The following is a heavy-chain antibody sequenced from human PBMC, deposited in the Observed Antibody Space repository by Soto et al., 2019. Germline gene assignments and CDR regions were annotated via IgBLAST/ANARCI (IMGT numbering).Heavy chain of an antibody. Sequence: GGSLRLSCAASGFTFSSYGMHWVRQAPGKGLEWVAVIWYDGSNKYYADSVKGRFTISRDNSKNTLYLQMNSLRAEDTAVYYRARTRTIAARPMTIYYGMDVWGQGTTVTVSS. V-gene: IGHV3-33*01. CDR2: IWYDGSNK. D-gene: IGHD6-6*01. CDR1: GFTFSSYG. CDR3: ARTRTIAARPMTIYYGMDV. J-gene: IGHJ6*02.